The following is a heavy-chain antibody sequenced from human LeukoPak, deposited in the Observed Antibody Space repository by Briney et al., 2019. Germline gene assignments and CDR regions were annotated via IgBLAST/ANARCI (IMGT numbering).Heavy chain of an antibody. D-gene: IGHD6-19*01. CDR2: INHSGST. CDR3: ARHMHQDWLADPDVVNYYYYYMDV. J-gene: IGHJ6*03. Sequence: PSETLSLTCTVSGGSISSSNFYWGWIRQPPGTGLEWIGEINHSGSTNYNPSLKSRVTISVDTSKNQFSLKLSSVTAADTAVYYCARHMHQDWLADPDVVNYYYYYMDVWGKGTTVTISS. V-gene: IGHV4-39*01. CDR1: GGSISSSNFY.